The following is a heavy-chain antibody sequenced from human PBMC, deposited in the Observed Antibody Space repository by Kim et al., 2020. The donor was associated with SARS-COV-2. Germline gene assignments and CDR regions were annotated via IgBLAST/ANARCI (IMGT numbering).Heavy chain of an antibody. CDR2: IFYNGST. Sequence: SETLSLTCTVSGGSISGSSYYWGWIRQPPGKGLEWIGSIFYNGSTYYNPSLKSRVTMSVDTSKNQFSLKLSSVTAADTAVYYCARQNLIAARRDFYYYYGMDIWGQGTTVTVSS. CDR1: GGSISGSSYY. CDR3: ARQNLIAARRDFYYYYGMDI. J-gene: IGHJ6*02. D-gene: IGHD6-6*01. V-gene: IGHV4-39*01.